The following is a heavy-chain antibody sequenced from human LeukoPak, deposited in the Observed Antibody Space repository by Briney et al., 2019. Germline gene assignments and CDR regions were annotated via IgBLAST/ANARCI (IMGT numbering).Heavy chain of an antibody. D-gene: IGHD3-3*01. J-gene: IGHJ5*02. V-gene: IGHV1-24*01. CDR1: GYTLTELS. CDR3: ALLTIFGVDNRWFDP. Sequence: ASVKVSCKVSGYTLTELSMHWVRQAPGKGLEWMGGFDPEDGETIYAQKFQGRVTMTEGTSTDTAYMELSSLRSEDTAVYYCALLTIFGVDNRWFDPWGQGTLVTVSS. CDR2: FDPEDGET.